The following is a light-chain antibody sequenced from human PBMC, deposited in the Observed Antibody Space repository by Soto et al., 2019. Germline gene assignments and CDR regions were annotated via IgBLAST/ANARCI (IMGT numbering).Light chain of an antibody. CDR2: GAS. Sequence: EIVFTQSPGTRSLSPGERATLSCRASQSVTSSYLAWYQQKPGQAPRLLIYGASSRATGIPDRFSGSGSGTDFTLTISRLEPEDFAVYYCQQYGSSPPLSFGGGTKVDIK. CDR3: QQYGSSPPLS. CDR1: QSVTSSY. J-gene: IGKJ4*01. V-gene: IGKV3-20*01.